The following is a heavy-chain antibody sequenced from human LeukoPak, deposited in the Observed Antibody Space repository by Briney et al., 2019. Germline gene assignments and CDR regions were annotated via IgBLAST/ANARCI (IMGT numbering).Heavy chain of an antibody. CDR2: INHSGST. V-gene: IGHV4-34*01. Sequence: SETLSLTCAVYGGSFSGYYWSWIRQPPGKGLEWIGEINHSGSTNYNPSLKSRVTISVDTSKNQFSLKLSSVTAADTAVYYCARGGQVLRLLEWLPRPPYYMDVWGKGTTVTVSS. D-gene: IGHD3-3*01. CDR1: GGSFSGYY. CDR3: ARGGQVLRLLEWLPRPPYYMDV. J-gene: IGHJ6*03.